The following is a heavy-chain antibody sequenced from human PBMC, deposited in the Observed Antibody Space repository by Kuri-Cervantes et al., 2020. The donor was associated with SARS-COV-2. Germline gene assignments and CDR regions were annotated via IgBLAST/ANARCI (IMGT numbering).Heavy chain of an antibody. CDR3: VRDGDHWNFDY. Sequence: ETLSLTCAASGFTFSSYAMSWVRQAPGKGLVWVSRINPDGSYTNNADSVKGRFTLSRGNAKNMLFLQMNSLRAEDTAVYYCVRDGDHWNFDYWGQGTLVTVSS. CDR2: INPDGSYT. D-gene: IGHD1-1*01. CDR1: GFTFSSYA. V-gene: IGHV3-74*01. J-gene: IGHJ4*02.